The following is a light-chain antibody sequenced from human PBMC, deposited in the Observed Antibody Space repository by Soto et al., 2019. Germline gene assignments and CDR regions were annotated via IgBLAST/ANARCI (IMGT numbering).Light chain of an antibody. V-gene: IGLV2-14*01. Sequence: ALTQPASVSGSPGQSITISCSGTRSDIGSYNYVAWYQQFPGKTPKILIYGVSNRPSGVSSRFSGSKSGNTASLTISGLQAEDEADYYCISYTGSSTSDVFGSGTKVTVL. CDR3: ISYTGSSTSDV. J-gene: IGLJ1*01. CDR2: GVS. CDR1: RSDIGSYNY.